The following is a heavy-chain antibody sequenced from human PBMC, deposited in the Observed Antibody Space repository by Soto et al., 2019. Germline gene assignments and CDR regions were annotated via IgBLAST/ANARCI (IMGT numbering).Heavy chain of an antibody. CDR2: IIPIFGTA. Sequence: SVKVSCKASGGTFSSYAISWVRQAPGQGLEWMGGIIPIFGTANYAQKFQGRVTITADESTSTAYMELSSLRSEDTAVYYCASANSYAMGYYYYSAMHVSDQGTMRTGSS. J-gene: IGHJ6*02. CDR1: GGTFSSYA. CDR3: ASANSYAMGYYYYSAMHV. V-gene: IGHV1-69*13. D-gene: IGHD5-18*01.